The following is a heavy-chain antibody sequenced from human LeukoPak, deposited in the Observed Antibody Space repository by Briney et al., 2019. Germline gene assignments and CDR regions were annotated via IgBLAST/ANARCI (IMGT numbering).Heavy chain of an antibody. CDR1: GFTVSSNY. CDR3: AMTSISSSGYYYYYGMDV. D-gene: IGHD6-13*01. Sequence: GGSPRLSCAASGFTVSSNYMSWVRQAPEKGLEWVSVIYSGGSTYYADSVKGRFTISRDNSKNTLYLQMNTLRAEDTAVYYCAMTSISSSGYYYYYGMDVWGQGTTVTVSS. CDR2: IYSGGST. J-gene: IGHJ6*02. V-gene: IGHV3-66*01.